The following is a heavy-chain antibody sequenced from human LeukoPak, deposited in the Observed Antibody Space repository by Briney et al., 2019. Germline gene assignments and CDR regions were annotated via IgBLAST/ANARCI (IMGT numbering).Heavy chain of an antibody. J-gene: IGHJ6*03. Sequence: ASVKVSCKASGYTFTSYYMHWVRQAPGQGLEWMGIINPSGGSISYAQKLQGRVTMTRDMSTSTVYMELSSLRSEDTAVYYCARDGEEMITFGGVIVMGYYYYYMDVWGKGTTVTVSS. CDR1: GYTFTSYY. CDR2: INPSGGSI. CDR3: ARDGEEMITFGGVIVMGYYYYYMDV. D-gene: IGHD3-16*02. V-gene: IGHV1-46*01.